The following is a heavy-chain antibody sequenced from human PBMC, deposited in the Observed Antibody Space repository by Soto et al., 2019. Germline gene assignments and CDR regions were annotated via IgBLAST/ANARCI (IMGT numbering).Heavy chain of an antibody. J-gene: IGHJ4*02. CDR3: ANWAGGAAGIDASDWYPPFDF. CDR2: ISYDGSNT. V-gene: IGHV3-30*18. D-gene: IGHD3-9*01. CDR1: GFTFSSYG. Sequence: PGGSLRLSCVASGFTFSSYGMHWVRQAPGKGLEWVAIISYDGSNTYYADSVKGRFTISRDNSKNTLFLQMNSLRAEDTAVYYCANWAGGAAGIDASDWYPPFDFWGPGTLVTVSS.